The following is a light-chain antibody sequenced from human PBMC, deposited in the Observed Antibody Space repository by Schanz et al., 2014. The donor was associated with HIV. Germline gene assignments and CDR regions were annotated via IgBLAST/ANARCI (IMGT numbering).Light chain of an antibody. CDR3: SSYTSSSTLAV. Sequence: QSVLTQPASVSGSPGQSITISCTGTSSDIGTFNYVSWYQQHPGKAPKLLIYDVTYRPSGISNRFSGSKSGYTASLTISGLQAEDEGDYYCSSYTSSSTLAVFGGGTKLTVL. V-gene: IGLV2-14*03. CDR1: SSDIGTFNY. J-gene: IGLJ2*01. CDR2: DVT.